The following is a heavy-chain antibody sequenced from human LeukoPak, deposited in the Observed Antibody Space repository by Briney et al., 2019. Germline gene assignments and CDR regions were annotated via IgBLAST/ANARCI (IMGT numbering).Heavy chain of an antibody. D-gene: IGHD3-22*01. V-gene: IGHV3-53*01. CDR1: GITVSSNY. J-gene: IGHJ3*02. CDR3: ASTYYYDSSGYSHPPGAFDI. Sequence: GGSLRLSCAASGITVSSNYMSWVRQSPEKGLEWVSVIYSGGNTYYADSVKGRFTISRDNSKNTLYLQMNSLRAEDTAVYYCASTYYYDSSGYSHPPGAFDIWGQGTMVTVSS. CDR2: IYSGGNT.